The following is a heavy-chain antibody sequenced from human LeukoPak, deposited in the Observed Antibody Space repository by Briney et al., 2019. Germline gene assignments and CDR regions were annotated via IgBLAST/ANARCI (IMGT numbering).Heavy chain of an antibody. V-gene: IGHV4-31*03. CDR2: IYYSGST. D-gene: IGHD3-22*01. CDR3: ARDQVDSSGYYYPDY. CDR1: GGSISSGGYY. J-gene: IGHJ4*02. Sequence: PSETLSLTCTVSGGSISSGGYYWSWIRQHPGKGLEWIGYIYYSGSTYYNPSLKSRVTISVDASKNQFSLKLSSVTAADTAVYYCARDQVDSSGYYYPDYWGQGTLVTVSS.